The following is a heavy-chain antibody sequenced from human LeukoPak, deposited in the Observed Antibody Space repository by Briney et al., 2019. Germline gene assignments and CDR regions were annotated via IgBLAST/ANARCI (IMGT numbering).Heavy chain of an antibody. CDR2: ISWNSDII. D-gene: IGHD1-26*01. V-gene: IGHV3-9*01. Sequence: GGSLRLSCAASGFRFDNYAMHWVRQAPGKGLEWVSSISWNSDIISYADSVKGRFTISRDSAKNSLYLQMNSLKTEDTALYYCNSGSYSKSEDFRYWGQGTLVTVSS. CDR3: NSGSYSKSEDFRY. CDR1: GFRFDNYA. J-gene: IGHJ4*02.